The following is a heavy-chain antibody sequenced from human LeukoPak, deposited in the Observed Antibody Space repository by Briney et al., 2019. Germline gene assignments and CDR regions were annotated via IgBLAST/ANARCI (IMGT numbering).Heavy chain of an antibody. CDR2: LFYSGST. Sequence: SETLSLTCTVSGGSITNTNYYWGWIRQPPEKGLEYIGSLFYSGSTSYNPSLKSRVTMSIDTSKSHLSLKLNSVTAADTAVYYCAGLFVGEYYGSGYYFDDWGQGTLVTVTS. D-gene: IGHD3-10*01. CDR3: AGLFVGEYYGSGYYFDD. V-gene: IGHV4-39*02. J-gene: IGHJ4*02. CDR1: GGSITNTNYY.